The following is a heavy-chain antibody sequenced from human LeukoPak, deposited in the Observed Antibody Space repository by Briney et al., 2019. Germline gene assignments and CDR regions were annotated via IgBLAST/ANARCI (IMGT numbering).Heavy chain of an antibody. CDR1: GFSVSSNY. CDR2: IYSGGTGGST. J-gene: IGHJ5*02. D-gene: IGHD1-1*01. V-gene: IGHV3-66*01. Sequence: GGSLRLSCAAFGFSVSSNYMSWVSQAAGKGLEWDSVIYSGGTGGSTYYADSVKGRFTISRDDSKNTLYLQMNSLRAEDTAVYYCARDRELERNWFDPWGQGTLVIVSS. CDR3: ARDRELERNWFDP.